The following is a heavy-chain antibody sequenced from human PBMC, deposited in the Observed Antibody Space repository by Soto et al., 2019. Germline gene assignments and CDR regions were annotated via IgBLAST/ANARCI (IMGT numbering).Heavy chain of an antibody. CDR3: AQSQNVDMVNIRDN. CDR2: ISGSGSTT. D-gene: IGHD5-12*01. V-gene: IGHV3-23*01. Sequence: EVQLLESGGGLVQPGGSLRLSCAASGFTFSNFAMSWVRQAPGKGLEWVSDISGSGSTTYYADSVKGRFTISRDNSKNALYLHMNTLRGEDTAVYYCAQSQNVDMVNIRDNWGQGTLITVSS. CDR1: GFTFSNFA. J-gene: IGHJ4*02.